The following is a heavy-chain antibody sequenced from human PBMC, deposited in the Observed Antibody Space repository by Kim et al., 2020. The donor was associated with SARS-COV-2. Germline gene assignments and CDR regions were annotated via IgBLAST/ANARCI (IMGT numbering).Heavy chain of an antibody. D-gene: IGHD2-2*01. CDR3: ATHWGVVPAARAFDY. Sequence: QKFQGRVTMTEDTSTDTAYMELSSLRSEDTAVYYCATHWGVVPAARAFDYWGQGTLVTVSS. V-gene: IGHV1-24*01. J-gene: IGHJ4*02.